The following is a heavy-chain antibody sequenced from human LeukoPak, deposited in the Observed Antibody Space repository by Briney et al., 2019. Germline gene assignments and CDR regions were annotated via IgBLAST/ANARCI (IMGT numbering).Heavy chain of an antibody. CDR1: GLTFSRNA. D-gene: IGHD1-1*01. CDR2: ISASGDSI. Sequence: GGSLRLSCAASGLTFSRNAMCWVRQAPGKGLEWVSGISASGDSIYYADSVKGRFTISRDNAKNTLYLQMSSLRVGDTAVYYCAKHPHRTTGIPFDYWGLGTLVTVSS. V-gene: IGHV3-23*01. CDR3: AKHPHRTTGIPFDY. J-gene: IGHJ4*02.